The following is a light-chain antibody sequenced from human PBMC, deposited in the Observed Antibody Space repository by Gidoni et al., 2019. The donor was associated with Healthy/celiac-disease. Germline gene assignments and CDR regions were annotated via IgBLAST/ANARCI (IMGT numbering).Light chain of an antibody. Sequence: EIVLTQSPATLSLSPGERATLSCRASQSVSSYLAWYQQKPGQAPRLLIYDASNRAPGIPARFSGSGSGTDFTLTISSLEPEDFAVYSCQQRSNWPPMYTFGQGTKLEIK. V-gene: IGKV3-11*01. CDR3: QQRSNWPPMYT. CDR1: QSVSSY. CDR2: DAS. J-gene: IGKJ2*01.